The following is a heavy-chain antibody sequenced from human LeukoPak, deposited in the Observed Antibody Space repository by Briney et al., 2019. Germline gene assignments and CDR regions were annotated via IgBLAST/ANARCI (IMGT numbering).Heavy chain of an antibody. CDR3: ARVGEYYDSSGCRDY. CDR1: GFTFSSYS. V-gene: IGHV3-21*01. Sequence: GGSLRLSCAASGFTFSSYSMNWVRQAPGKGLEWVSSISSSSSYIYYADSVKGRFTISRDNAKNSLYLQMNSLRAEDTAVYYCARVGEYYDSSGCRDYWGQGTLDTVSS. J-gene: IGHJ4*02. CDR2: ISSSSSYI. D-gene: IGHD3-22*01.